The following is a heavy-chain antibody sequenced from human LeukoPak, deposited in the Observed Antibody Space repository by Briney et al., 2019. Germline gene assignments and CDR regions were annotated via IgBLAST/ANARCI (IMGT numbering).Heavy chain of an antibody. CDR2: ISGSGGST. Sequence: PGWSLRLSCAASGFTFSSYAMSWVRQAPGKGLEWVSAISGSGGSTYYADSVKGRFTISRDNSKNTLYLQMNSLRAEDTAVYYCAKPTSSSSGYFDYWGQGTLVTVSS. V-gene: IGHV3-23*01. J-gene: IGHJ4*02. CDR1: GFTFSSYA. CDR3: AKPTSSSSGYFDY. D-gene: IGHD6-13*01.